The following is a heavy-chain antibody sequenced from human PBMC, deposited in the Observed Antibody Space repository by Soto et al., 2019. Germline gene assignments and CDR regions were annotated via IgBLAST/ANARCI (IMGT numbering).Heavy chain of an antibody. CDR2: ISGSGGST. D-gene: IGHD2-2*01. J-gene: IGHJ6*03. V-gene: IGHV3-23*01. CDR3: ALRYCSRTTCPPLNSYFYMDV. CDR1: GFTFSSYA. Sequence: PGGSLRLSCAASGFTFSSYAMSWVRQAPGKGLEWVSGISGSGGSTYYAGSVKGRFAISRDNSKSTLYLQMNSLRAEDTARYYCALRYCSRTTCPPLNSYFYMDVWGKGTTVTVSS.